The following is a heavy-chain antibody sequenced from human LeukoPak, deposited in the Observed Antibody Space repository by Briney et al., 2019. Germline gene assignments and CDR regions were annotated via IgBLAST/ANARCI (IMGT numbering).Heavy chain of an antibody. CDR1: GFTFSSYS. Sequence: GGSLRLSCAASGFTFSSYSMNWVRQAPGKGLEWVSSISSSSSYIYYADSVKGRFTISRDNAKNSLYLQMNSLRAEDTAVHYCARDGPDLNFGVVIEPFDYWGQGTLVTVSS. J-gene: IGHJ4*02. CDR2: ISSSSSYI. D-gene: IGHD3-3*01. CDR3: ARDGPDLNFGVVIEPFDY. V-gene: IGHV3-21*01.